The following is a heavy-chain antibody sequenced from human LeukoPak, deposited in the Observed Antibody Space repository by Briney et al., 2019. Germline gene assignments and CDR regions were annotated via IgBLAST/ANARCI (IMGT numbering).Heavy chain of an antibody. CDR1: GFTFSSYG. CDR3: AKVSAIAAFSDDASDI. Sequence: GGSLRLSCAASGFTFSSYGMHWVRQAPGKGLEWVAFIRYDGSNKYYADSVKGRFTISRDNSKNTLYLQMNSLRAEDTAVYYCAKVSAIAAFSDDASDIWGQGTMVTVSS. V-gene: IGHV3-30*02. D-gene: IGHD6-25*01. J-gene: IGHJ3*02. CDR2: IRYDGSNK.